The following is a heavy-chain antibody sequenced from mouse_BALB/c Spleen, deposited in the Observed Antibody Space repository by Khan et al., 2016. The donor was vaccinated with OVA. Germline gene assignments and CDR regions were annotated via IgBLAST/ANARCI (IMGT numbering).Heavy chain of an antibody. CDR2: IYPGTDNT. D-gene: IGHD3-2*02. V-gene: IGHV1-76*01. Sequence: QVQLKQSGAELVRPGASVKLSCKTSGYIFTSYWIHWVKQRSGQGLEWIARIYPGTDNTYYNEKFKDKATLTADKSSSTAYMQLSSLTSEDSDVXFCGREEALYHVDHWGPGTTLTVSS. CDR3: GREEALYHVDH. J-gene: IGHJ2*01. CDR1: GYIFTSYW.